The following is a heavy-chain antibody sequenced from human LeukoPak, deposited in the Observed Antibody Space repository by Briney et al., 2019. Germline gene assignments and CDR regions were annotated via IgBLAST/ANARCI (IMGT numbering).Heavy chain of an antibody. J-gene: IGHJ3*02. CDR1: GGTFSSYA. CDR3: ARAQTTDYGDAFDI. CDR2: IIPIFGTA. D-gene: IGHD4-17*01. Sequence: PVKVSCKASGGTFSSYAISWVRQAPGQGLEWMGGIIPIFGTANYAQKFQGRVTIATDESTSTAYMELSSLRSEDTAVYYCARAQTTDYGDAFDIWGQGTMVTVSS. V-gene: IGHV1-69*05.